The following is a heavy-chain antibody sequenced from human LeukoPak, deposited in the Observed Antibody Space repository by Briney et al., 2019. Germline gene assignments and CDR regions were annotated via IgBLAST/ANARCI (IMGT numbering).Heavy chain of an antibody. V-gene: IGHV1-24*01. CDR1: GYTLTELS. J-gene: IGHJ5*02. CDR3: ARGLRYYYEDDP. CDR2: FDPEDGET. D-gene: IGHD3-22*01. Sequence: ASVKVSCKVSGYTLTELSMHWVRQAPGKGLEWMGGFDPEDGETIYAQKFQGRVTMTRNTSISTAYMELSSLRSEDTAVYYCARGLRYYYEDDPWGQGTLVTVSS.